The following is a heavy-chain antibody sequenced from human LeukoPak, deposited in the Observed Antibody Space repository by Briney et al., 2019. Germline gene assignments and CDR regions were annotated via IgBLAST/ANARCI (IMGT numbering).Heavy chain of an antibody. CDR3: ARALFVYSYGTLFDY. D-gene: IGHD5-18*01. Sequence: PSETLSLTCAVHGGSFSGYYWSWIRQPPGKGLEWLGEINHSGSTNYNPSLKSRVTISVDTSKNQFSLKLSSVTAADTAVYYCARALFVYSYGTLFDYWGQGTLVTVSS. V-gene: IGHV4-34*01. CDR2: INHSGST. CDR1: GGSFSGYY. J-gene: IGHJ4*02.